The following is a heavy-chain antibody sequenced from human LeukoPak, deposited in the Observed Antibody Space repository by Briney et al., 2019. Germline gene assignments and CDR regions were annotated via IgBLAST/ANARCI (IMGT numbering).Heavy chain of an antibody. CDR2: ISAYNGNT. D-gene: IGHD6-19*01. CDR1: GYTFTSYG. CDR3: ASERSVGWFDY. V-gene: IGHV1-18*01. Sequence: GESLKISCKGSGYTFTSYGISWVRQAPGQGLEWMGWISAYNGNTNYAQKLQGRVTMTTDTSTSTAYMELRSLRSDDTAVYYCASERSVGWFDYWGQGTLVTVSS. J-gene: IGHJ4*02.